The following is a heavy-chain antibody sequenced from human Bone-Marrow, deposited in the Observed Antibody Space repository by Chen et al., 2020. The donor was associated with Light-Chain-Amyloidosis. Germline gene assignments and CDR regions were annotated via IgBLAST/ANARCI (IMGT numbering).Heavy chain of an antibody. CDR3: ARESSVAAPYYLDY. Sequence: EVRLVESGGGLVQPGGSLRLSCAASGLTFSRYFMSWVRQAPGKGLDWVANIREDGNEKYYVQSVKGRFTISRDNAKNAVYLQMHSLGAEDSAIYFCARESSVAAPYYLDYWGQGIRVTVSA. CDR2: IREDGNEK. V-gene: IGHV3-7*01. D-gene: IGHD6-25*01. J-gene: IGHJ4*02. CDR1: GLTFSRYF.